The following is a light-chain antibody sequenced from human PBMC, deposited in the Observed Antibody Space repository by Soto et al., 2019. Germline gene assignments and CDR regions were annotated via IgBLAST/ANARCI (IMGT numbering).Light chain of an antibody. CDR1: QSVSSSY. CDR2: GAS. V-gene: IGKV3-20*01. CDR3: QQYGSSPLT. J-gene: IGKJ4*01. Sequence: EIVLTQSPGTLSLSPVERATLSCRSSQSVSSSYLAWYQQKPGQAPRFLIYGASYRATGIPDRFSGSGSGTDFTLTISRLEPEDFAVYYCQQYGSSPLTFGGGTKVDIK.